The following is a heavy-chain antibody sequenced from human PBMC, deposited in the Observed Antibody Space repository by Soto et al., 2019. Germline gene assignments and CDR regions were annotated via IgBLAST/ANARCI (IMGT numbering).Heavy chain of an antibody. J-gene: IGHJ4*02. D-gene: IGHD3-22*01. CDR3: ARGPALRYYDMSGYRGSFEY. CDR1: GYTVSSFY. Sequence: QVQLVQSGAEVVKPGASLTISCRASGYTVSSFYLHWVRQAPGQGLEWMGVMRPSDGSTNYAQKFQGRVTMTRATSTNTVSMDLSSLRSDDTAVYYCARGPALRYYDMSGYRGSFEYWGLGTLVTVSS. V-gene: IGHV1-46*01. CDR2: MRPSDGST.